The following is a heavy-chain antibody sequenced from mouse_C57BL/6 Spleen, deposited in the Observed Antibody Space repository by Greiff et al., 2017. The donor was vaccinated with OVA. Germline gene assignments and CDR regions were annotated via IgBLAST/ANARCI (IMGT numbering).Heavy chain of an antibody. CDR1: GFTFSDYY. CDR3: ASRFAY. Sequence: LVESGGGLVQPGGSLKLSCAASGFTFSDYYMYWVRQTPEKRLEWVAYISNGGGSTYYPDTVKGRFTISRDNAKNTLYLQMSRLKSEDTAMYYCASRFAYWGQGTLVTVSA. V-gene: IGHV5-12*01. J-gene: IGHJ3*01. CDR2: ISNGGGST.